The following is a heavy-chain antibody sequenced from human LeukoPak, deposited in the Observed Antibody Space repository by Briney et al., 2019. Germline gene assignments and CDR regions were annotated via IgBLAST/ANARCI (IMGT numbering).Heavy chain of an antibody. J-gene: IGHJ3*02. CDR3: ARETRHRIGSAFDI. V-gene: IGHV3-7*01. D-gene: IGHD2-15*01. Sequence: GGSLRLSCAASGVSFREYWMSWVRQAPGKGLEWVANIKKDGSGKYYVDSVKGRFTISRDNDKNSLYLEISRLRAEDTAVYYCARETRHRIGSAFDIWGQGTMVTVSS. CDR2: IKKDGSGK. CDR1: GVSFREYW.